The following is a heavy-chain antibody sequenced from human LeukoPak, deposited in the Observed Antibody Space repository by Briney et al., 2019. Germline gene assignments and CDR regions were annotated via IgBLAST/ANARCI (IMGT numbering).Heavy chain of an antibody. CDR3: ARDPRGDFVWGHRFDY. V-gene: IGHV3-11*01. CDR2: ISTSGGST. Sequence: PGGSLLLSCGASGFIFNQYCMGWVRQAPGMGPEWVSYISTSGGSTYYSASAKGRFTISRDNARNSLFLQLRRLTAEDTAVYYCARDPRGDFVWGHRFDYWGQGVLVTVSS. CDR1: GFIFNQYC. J-gene: IGHJ4*02. D-gene: IGHD3-16*01.